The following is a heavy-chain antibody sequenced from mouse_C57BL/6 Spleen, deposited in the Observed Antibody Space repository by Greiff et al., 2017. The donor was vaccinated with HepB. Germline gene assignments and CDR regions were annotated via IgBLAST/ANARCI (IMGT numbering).Heavy chain of an antibody. Sequence: QVQLKESGAELAKPGASVKLSCKASGYTFTSYWMHWVKQRPVQGLEWIGYINPSSGYTKYNQKFKDKATLTADKSSSTAYMQLSSLTYEDSAVYYCARSLRSAPEAYWGQGTLVTVSA. CDR3: ARSLRSAPEAY. CDR1: GYTFTSYW. V-gene: IGHV1-7*01. D-gene: IGHD1-1*01. CDR2: INPSSGYT. J-gene: IGHJ3*01.